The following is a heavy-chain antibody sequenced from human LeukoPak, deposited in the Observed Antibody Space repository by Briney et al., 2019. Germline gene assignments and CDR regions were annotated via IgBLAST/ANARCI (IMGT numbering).Heavy chain of an antibody. Sequence: GGSLRLSCMASVLILWSCDMQGQRQAPGKGLEWVAVISFDGSNKNYADSVRGRFTISRDNSKNTLFLEVSSLRGDDTAVYYCAQGYYYDGLTARQNSCCPLGQGTLVIVSS. CDR1: VLILWSCD. D-gene: IGHD5-12*01. CDR2: ISFDGSNK. CDR3: AQGYYYDGLTARQNSCCP. V-gene: IGHV3-30*03. J-gene: IGHJ5*01.